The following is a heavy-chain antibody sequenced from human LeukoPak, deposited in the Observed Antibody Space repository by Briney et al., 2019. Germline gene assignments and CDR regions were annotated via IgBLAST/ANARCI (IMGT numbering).Heavy chain of an antibody. CDR2: IDPSGGST. V-gene: IGHV1-46*01. J-gene: IGHJ4*02. CDR3: ARGSSLSPFDY. CDR1: GYTFTSHY. D-gene: IGHD3-16*02. Sequence: GASVKVSCKASGYTFTSHYTHWVRQAPGQGLEWMGMIDPSGGSTSYSQNFQGRVAMTRDTSTSTVYLELSSLRSEDTAVYYCARGSSLSPFDYWGQGTLVTVSS.